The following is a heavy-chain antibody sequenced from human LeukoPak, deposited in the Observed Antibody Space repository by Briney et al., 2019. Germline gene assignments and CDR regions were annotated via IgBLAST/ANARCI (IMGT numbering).Heavy chain of an antibody. Sequence: GGSLRLSCAASGFMFRSYWMTWVRQAPGKGLEWVANIKQGGSEINYLDSVRGRFTISRDDTRNSLYLQVNSLRVEDTAVYYCARDKSIPNLDAFDIWGQGTMVTVSS. J-gene: IGHJ3*02. CDR1: GFMFRSYW. CDR2: IKQGGSEI. CDR3: ARDKSIPNLDAFDI. D-gene: IGHD1-14*01. V-gene: IGHV3-7*05.